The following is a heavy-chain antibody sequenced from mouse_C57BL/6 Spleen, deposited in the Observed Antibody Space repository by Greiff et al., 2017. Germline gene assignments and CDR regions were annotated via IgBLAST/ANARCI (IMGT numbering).Heavy chain of an antibody. D-gene: IGHD2-2*01. V-gene: IGHV1-22*01. J-gene: IGHJ2*01. CDR1: GYTFTDYN. CDR3: ARSGYDGYYVDY. CDR2: INPNNGGT. Sequence: EVQLQQSGPELVKPGASVKMSCKASGYTFTDYNMHWVKQSHGKSLEWIGYINPNNGGTSSNQKFKGKATLTVNKSSSTAYMELRSLTSEDSAVYYCARSGYDGYYVDYWGQGTTLTVSS.